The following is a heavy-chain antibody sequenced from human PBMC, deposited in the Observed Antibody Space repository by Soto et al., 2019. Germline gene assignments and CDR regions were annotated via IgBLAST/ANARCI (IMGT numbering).Heavy chain of an antibody. Sequence: ASVKVSCKASGYTFSSYYMHWVRQAPGQGLEWMGVINPSGDSTTYAQKFQGRVTMTKDTSTSTLYMELSSLRSEDTAVYYCARDWEFGFWGQGTLVTVSS. V-gene: IGHV1-46*01. CDR1: GYTFSSYY. CDR3: ARDWEFGF. J-gene: IGHJ4*02. CDR2: INPSGDST. D-gene: IGHD3-10*01.